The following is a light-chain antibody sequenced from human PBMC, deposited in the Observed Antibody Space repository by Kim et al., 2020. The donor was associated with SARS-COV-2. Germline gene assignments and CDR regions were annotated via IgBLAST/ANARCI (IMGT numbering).Light chain of an antibody. J-gene: IGKJ5*01. Sequence: DIQMTQSPSPLSASVGDRVTITCRASQDIRNDLGWYQQSPGRAPKRLIYGASSLQSGIPSRFSGSGSGTEFTLTISSLQLEDFATYFCLQHNTYPITFGQGTRLEIK. CDR1: QDIRND. V-gene: IGKV1-17*01. CDR2: GAS. CDR3: LQHNTYPIT.